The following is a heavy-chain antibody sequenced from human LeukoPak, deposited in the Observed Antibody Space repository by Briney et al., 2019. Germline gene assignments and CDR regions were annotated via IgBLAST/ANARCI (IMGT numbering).Heavy chain of an antibody. CDR2: MNPNSGNT. D-gene: IGHD4-11*01. Sequence: ASVKVSCKASGYTFTSYDINWVRQATGQGLEWMGWMNPNSGNTGYAQKFQGRVTITWNTSISTAYMELSSLRSEDTDVYYCARVGYSNSYDYWGQGTLVTVSS. CDR1: GYTFTSYD. V-gene: IGHV1-8*03. CDR3: ARVGYSNSYDY. J-gene: IGHJ4*02.